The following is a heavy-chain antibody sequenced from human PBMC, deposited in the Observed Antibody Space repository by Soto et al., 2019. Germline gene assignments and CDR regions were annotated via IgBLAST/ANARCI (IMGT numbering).Heavy chain of an antibody. CDR1: GFTFTSSA. V-gene: IGHV1-58*01. CDR3: AATALSIDDSSGPAFDY. D-gene: IGHD3-22*01. J-gene: IGHJ4*02. Sequence: SVKVSCKASGFTFTSSAVQWVRQARGQRLEWIGWIVVGSGNTNYAQKFQERVTITRDMSTSTAYMGLSSLRSEDTAVYYCAATALSIDDSSGPAFDYWGQGTLVTVSS. CDR2: IVVGSGNT.